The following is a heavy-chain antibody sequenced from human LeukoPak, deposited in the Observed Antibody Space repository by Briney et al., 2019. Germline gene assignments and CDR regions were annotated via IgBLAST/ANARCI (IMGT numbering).Heavy chain of an antibody. J-gene: IGHJ4*02. CDR1: GFTFSSYA. Sequence: PGRSLRLSCAASGFTFSSYAMHWVRQAPGKGLEWVAVISYDGSNKYYADSVKGRFTISRDNSKNTLYLQMNSLRAEDTAVYYCARESYGGFDYWGQGTLVTVSS. CDR3: ARESYGGFDY. CDR2: ISYDGSNK. D-gene: IGHD3-16*01. V-gene: IGHV3-30*04.